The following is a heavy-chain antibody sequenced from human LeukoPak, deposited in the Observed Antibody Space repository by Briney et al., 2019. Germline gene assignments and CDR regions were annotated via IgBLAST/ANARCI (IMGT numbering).Heavy chain of an antibody. CDR1: GGSISSSTYY. D-gene: IGHD3-10*01. CDR3: ASINFGSGTYYLDY. J-gene: IGHJ4*02. CDR2: IFYSGNT. V-gene: IGHV4-39*01. Sequence: PSETLSLTCTVSGGSISSSTYYWGWIRQPPGRGLEWIGSIFYSGNTYYNPPLKSRVTISVDTSKKQFSLKLSSVTAADTAVYYCASINFGSGTYYLDYWGQGTLVTVSS.